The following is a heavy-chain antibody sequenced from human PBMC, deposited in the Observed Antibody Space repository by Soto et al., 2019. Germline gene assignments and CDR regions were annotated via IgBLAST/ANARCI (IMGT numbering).Heavy chain of an antibody. V-gene: IGHV3-30*18. CDR3: AKGNSYGSLGWFDP. CDR1: GFTFSSYG. D-gene: IGHD5-18*01. J-gene: IGHJ5*02. CDR2: ISYDGSNK. Sequence: QVQLVESGGGVVQPGRSLRLSCAASGFTFSSYGMHWVRQAPGKGLEGVAVISYDGSNKYYADSVKGRFTISRDNSKNTLYLQMNSLRAKDTAVYYCAKGNSYGSLGWFDPWGQGTLVTVSS.